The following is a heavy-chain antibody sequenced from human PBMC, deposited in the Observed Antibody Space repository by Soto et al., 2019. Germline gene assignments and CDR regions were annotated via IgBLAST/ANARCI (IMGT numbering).Heavy chain of an antibody. J-gene: IGHJ6*02. CDR2: IIPIFGTA. Sequence: QVQLVQSGAEVKKPGSSVKVSCKASGGTFSSYAISWVRQAPGQGLEWMGGIIPIFGTADYAQKFQGRVXIXAXEXXITAYMELSSLRSEDTAVYYCASVETQRYYSGMDVRGQGTTVTVSS. D-gene: IGHD2-21*01. V-gene: IGHV1-69*12. CDR3: ASVETQRYYSGMDV. CDR1: GGTFSSYA.